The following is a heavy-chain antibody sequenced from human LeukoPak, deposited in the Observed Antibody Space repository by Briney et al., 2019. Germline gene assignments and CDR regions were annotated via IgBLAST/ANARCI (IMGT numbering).Heavy chain of an antibody. CDR1: GFTFSSYG. V-gene: IGHV3-30*18. CDR3: AKDREGGGYFDY. J-gene: IGHJ4*02. CDR2: ISYDGSNK. Sequence: PGGSLRLSCAASGFTFSSYGMHWVRQAPGKGLEWVAVISYDGSNKYYADSVKGRFTISRDNSKNTLYLQMNSLGAEDTAVYYCAKDREGGGYFDYWGQGTLVTVSS. D-gene: IGHD3-16*01.